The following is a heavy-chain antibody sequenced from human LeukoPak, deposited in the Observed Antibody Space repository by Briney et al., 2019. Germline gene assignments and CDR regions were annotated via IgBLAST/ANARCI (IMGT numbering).Heavy chain of an antibody. CDR1: GGSISSYY. J-gene: IGHJ3*02. CDR3: ARSPYSNFQMWAFDI. V-gene: IGHV4-59*01. CDR2: IYYSGST. D-gene: IGHD4-11*01. Sequence: SETLSLTCTVSGGSISSYYWSWIRQPPGKGLEWIGYIYYSGSTDYNPSLKSRVTISVDTSKNQFSLKLSSMTAADTAVYYCARSPYSNFQMWAFDIWGQGTMVTVSS.